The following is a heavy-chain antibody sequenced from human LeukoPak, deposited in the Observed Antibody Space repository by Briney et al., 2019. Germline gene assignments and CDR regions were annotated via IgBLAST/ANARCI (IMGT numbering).Heavy chain of an antibody. CDR3: ARQIAAAGYYYYGMDV. D-gene: IGHD6-13*01. V-gene: IGHV5-10-1*01. Sequence: GESLQISCKGSGYSFTSYWISWVRQMPGKGLEWMGRIDPSDSYTNYSPSFQGHVTISADKSISTAYLQWSSLKASDTAMYYCARQIAAAGYYYYGMDVWGKGTTVTVSS. CDR2: IDPSDSYT. J-gene: IGHJ6*04. CDR1: GYSFTSYW.